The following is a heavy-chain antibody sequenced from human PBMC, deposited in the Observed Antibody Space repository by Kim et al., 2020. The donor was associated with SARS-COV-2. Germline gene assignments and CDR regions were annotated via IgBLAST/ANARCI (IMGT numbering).Heavy chain of an antibody. D-gene: IGHD6-25*01. CDR2: ISNSGGT. Sequence: SETLSLTCSVSDGSIGNYHWSWIRQPPGKGLEWIAYISNSGGTNYNPSLKSRVVISLDTSKNQFSLKVNSVTAADTAVYYCARLLQRKFDYWGQGTLVTV. J-gene: IGHJ4*02. CDR3: ARLLQRKFDY. V-gene: IGHV4-59*13. CDR1: DGSIGNYH.